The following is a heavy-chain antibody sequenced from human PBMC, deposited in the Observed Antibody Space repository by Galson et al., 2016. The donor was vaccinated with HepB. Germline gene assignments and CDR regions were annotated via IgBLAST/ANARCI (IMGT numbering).Heavy chain of an antibody. Sequence: LRLSCAASGFTFDDFTMHWIRQPPGKGLEWVSFINWNSGDIGYADSVKGRFTISRDNAKRSLYLQMNNLKTEDTALYYCVKAHRKTFDFWGQGTQVTVSS. CDR3: VKAHRKTFDF. V-gene: IGHV3-9*01. D-gene: IGHD1-14*01. CDR1: GFTFDDFT. J-gene: IGHJ4*02. CDR2: INWNSGDI.